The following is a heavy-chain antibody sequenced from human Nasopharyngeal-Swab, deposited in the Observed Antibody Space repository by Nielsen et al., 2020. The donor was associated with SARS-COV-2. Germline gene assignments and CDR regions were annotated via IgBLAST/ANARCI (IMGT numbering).Heavy chain of an antibody. CDR1: GFTFSSYE. CDR3: ARENGGSVLVSYMDV. J-gene: IGHJ6*03. V-gene: IGHV3-48*03. Sequence: GESLKISCAASGFTFSSYEMNWVRQAPGKGLEWVSYISSSGSTIYYADSVKGRFIISRDNATKSLFLQMSSLRAEDTAVYYCARENGGSVLVSYMDVWGKGTTVTVSS. D-gene: IGHD4-23*01. CDR2: ISSSGSTI.